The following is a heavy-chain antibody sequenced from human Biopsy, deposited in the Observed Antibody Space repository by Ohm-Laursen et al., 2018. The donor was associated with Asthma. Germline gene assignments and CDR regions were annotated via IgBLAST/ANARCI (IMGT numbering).Heavy chain of an antibody. CDR2: IPQGGAT. CDR3: ASGVVYGGDSYAEYFQH. D-gene: IGHD4-23*01. V-gene: IGHV4-34*01. Sequence: SDTLSLTCAYRGSFRGYVWTWIRQPPGKGLEWIGEIPQGGATTFNPSLKSRVTISIDPSKSQLSLRLTSMTAADTAVYYCASGVVYGGDSYAEYFQHWGQGTLVTVSS. CDR1: RGSFRGYV. J-gene: IGHJ1*01.